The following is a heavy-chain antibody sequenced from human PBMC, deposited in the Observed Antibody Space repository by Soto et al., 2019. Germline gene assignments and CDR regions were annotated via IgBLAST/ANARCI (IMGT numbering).Heavy chain of an antibody. V-gene: IGHV1-18*01. CDR3: ARDTMYAAGGLTFDP. Sequence: ASVKVSCKASGYTITSYGISWVRQAPGQGIEWMGWISAYNGNTNYAQKLQGRVTMTTDTSTSTAYMELRSLRSDDTAVYYCARDTMYAAGGLTFDPWGQGTLVTVSS. J-gene: IGHJ5*02. CDR1: GYTITSYG. D-gene: IGHD2-8*01. CDR2: ISAYNGNT.